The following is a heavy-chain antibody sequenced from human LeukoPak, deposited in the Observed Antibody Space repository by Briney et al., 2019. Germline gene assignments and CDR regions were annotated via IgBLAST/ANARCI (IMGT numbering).Heavy chain of an antibody. Sequence: GESLKISCKGSGYSFTSYWIGWVRQMPGKGLEWMGIIYPGDSDTRYSPSFQGQVTISADKSISTAYLQWSSLKASDTAMYYCARYTCSGGSCYWVDFDYRGQGTLVTVSS. V-gene: IGHV5-51*01. D-gene: IGHD2-15*01. CDR1: GYSFTSYW. J-gene: IGHJ4*02. CDR3: ARYTCSGGSCYWVDFDY. CDR2: IYPGDSDT.